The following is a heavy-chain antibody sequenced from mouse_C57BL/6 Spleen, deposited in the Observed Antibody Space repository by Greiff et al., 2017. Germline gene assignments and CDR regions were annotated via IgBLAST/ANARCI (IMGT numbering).Heavy chain of an antibody. CDR1: GFTFSSYT. J-gene: IGHJ3*01. Sequence: EVQRVESGGGLVKPGGSLKLSCAASGFTFSSYTMSWVRQTPEKRLEWVATISGGGGNTYYPDSVKGRFTISRDNAKNTLYLQMSSLRSEDTALYYCAREEVFAYWGQGTLVTVSA. CDR3: AREEVFAY. V-gene: IGHV5-9*01. CDR2: ISGGGGNT.